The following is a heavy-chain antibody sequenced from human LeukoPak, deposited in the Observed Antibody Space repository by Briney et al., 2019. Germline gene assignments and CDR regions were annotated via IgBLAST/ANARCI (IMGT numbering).Heavy chain of an antibody. CDR2: IYTSGST. Sequence: SETLSLTCTVSGGSISSYYWSWIRQPPGKGLEWIGYIYTSGSTNYNSSLKSRVTISVDTSKNQFSLKLSSVTAADTAVYYCARGFRGSHRGAFDYWGQGTLVTVSS. CDR3: ARGFRGSHRGAFDY. V-gene: IGHV4-4*09. J-gene: IGHJ4*02. D-gene: IGHD1-26*01. CDR1: GGSISSYY.